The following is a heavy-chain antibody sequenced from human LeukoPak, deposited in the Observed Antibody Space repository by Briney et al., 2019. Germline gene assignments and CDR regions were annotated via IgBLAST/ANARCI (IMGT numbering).Heavy chain of an antibody. J-gene: IGHJ4*02. D-gene: IGHD6-19*01. CDR3: ARDPFRKYSSGYSDY. CDR2: INHSGST. CDR1: GGSFSGYY. Sequence: SETLSLTCAVYGGSFSGYYWSWIRQPPGKGLEWIGEINHSGSTNYNPSLKSRVTISVDTSKNQFSLKLSSVTAADTAVYYCARDPFRKYSSGYSDYWGQGTLVTVSS. V-gene: IGHV4-34*01.